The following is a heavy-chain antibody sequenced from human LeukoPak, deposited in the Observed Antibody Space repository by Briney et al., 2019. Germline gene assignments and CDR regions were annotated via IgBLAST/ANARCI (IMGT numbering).Heavy chain of an antibody. V-gene: IGHV3-23*01. CDR3: AKSRCSSTTCPAGFY. CDR2: ILGSGGST. J-gene: IGHJ4*02. Sequence: SGGSLRLSCAASGFTFSSYAMAWVRQAPGKGLEWVSHILGSGGSTYYADSVKGRFTISRDNSKNTLYLQMSSLRAEDTAVYYCAKSRCSSTTCPAGFYWGQGTLVTVSS. CDR1: GFTFSSYA. D-gene: IGHD2-2*01.